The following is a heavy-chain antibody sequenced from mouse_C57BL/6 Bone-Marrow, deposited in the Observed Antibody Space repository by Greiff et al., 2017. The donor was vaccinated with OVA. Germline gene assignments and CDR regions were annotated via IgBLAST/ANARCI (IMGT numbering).Heavy chain of an antibody. V-gene: IGHV1-47*01. Sequence: QVQLKESGAELVKPGASVKMSCKASGYTFTTYPIEWMKQNHGKSLEWIGNFHPYNDDTKYNEKFKGKATLTVEKSSSTVYLELSRLTSDDSAVYYCARRDELGHYFDYWGQGTTLTVSS. D-gene: IGHD4-1*01. CDR2: FHPYNDDT. CDR1: GYTFTTYP. CDR3: ARRDELGHYFDY. J-gene: IGHJ2*01.